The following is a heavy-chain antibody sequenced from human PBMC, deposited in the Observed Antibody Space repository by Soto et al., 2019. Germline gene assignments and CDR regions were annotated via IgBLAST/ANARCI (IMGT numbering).Heavy chain of an antibody. D-gene: IGHD4-17*01. CDR2: IYWDDDK. CDR1: GFSLNTRTVG. CDR3: SHTVTRFDYFDY. V-gene: IGHV2-5*02. Sequence: QITLEESGPTLLKPTQTLALTCTFSGFSLNTRTVGVGWIRQPPGKALEWLALIYWDDDKRYSPSLRTRLTITKDTSKNQVVFIITDLDPVDTATYYCSHTVTRFDYFDYWGQGALVTVSS. J-gene: IGHJ4*02.